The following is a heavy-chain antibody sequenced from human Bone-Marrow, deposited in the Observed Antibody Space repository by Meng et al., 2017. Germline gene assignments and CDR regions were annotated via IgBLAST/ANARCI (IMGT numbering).Heavy chain of an antibody. CDR3: ARRQWLAYS. V-gene: IGHV3-7*01. J-gene: IGHJ5*02. CDR1: GFTFSIYW. CDR2: IKQDGSET. Sequence: GESLKISCAASGFTFSIYWMSWVRQAPGKGLEWVANIKQDGSETYYVDSVKGRFTISRDNAKNSLYLHMDRLTAEDTGVYYCARRQWLAYSWGQGTLVTVSS. D-gene: IGHD6-19*01.